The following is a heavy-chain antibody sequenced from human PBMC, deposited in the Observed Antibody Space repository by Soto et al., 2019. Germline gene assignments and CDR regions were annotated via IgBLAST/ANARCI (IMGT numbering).Heavy chain of an antibody. CDR2: IYYSGST. CDR3: ARSGYYAFDY. Sequence: TSETLSLTCTVSGGSISSYYWSWIRQPPGKGLEWIGYIYYSGSTNYNPSLKSRVTISVDTSKNQFSLKLSSVTAADTAVYYCARSGYYAFDYWGQGTLVTSPQ. V-gene: IGHV4-59*01. D-gene: IGHD3-22*01. CDR1: GGSISSYY. J-gene: IGHJ4*02.